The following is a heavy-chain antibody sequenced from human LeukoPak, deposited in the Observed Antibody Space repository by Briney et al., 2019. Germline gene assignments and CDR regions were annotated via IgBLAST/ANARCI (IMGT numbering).Heavy chain of an antibody. Sequence: GGSLRLSCAASGFTFSSYAMSWVRQAPGKGLEWVSAISGSGGSTYYADSVKGRFTISRDNSKNTLYLQMNSLRAEDTAVYYCAKGGRYFDWLLYYFDYWGQGTLVTVSS. D-gene: IGHD3-9*01. V-gene: IGHV3-23*01. CDR1: GFTFSSYA. CDR2: ISGSGGST. J-gene: IGHJ4*02. CDR3: AKGGRYFDWLLYYFDY.